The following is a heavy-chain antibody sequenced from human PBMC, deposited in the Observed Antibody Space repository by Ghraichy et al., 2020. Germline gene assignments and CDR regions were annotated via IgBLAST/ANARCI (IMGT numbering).Heavy chain of an antibody. V-gene: IGHV1-46*01. CDR3: ARGVGGSSRSFGY. D-gene: IGHD2-2*01. J-gene: IGHJ4*02. CDR1: GYIFTSYS. Sequence: ASVKVSCKASGYIFTSYSLHWVRQAPGQGLEWMGIINPSGVTTTYAQKFQGRVTMSTDTSTSTVYMELSSLTSDDTAVYYCARGVGGSSRSFGYWGQGTLVTVSS. CDR2: INPSGVTT.